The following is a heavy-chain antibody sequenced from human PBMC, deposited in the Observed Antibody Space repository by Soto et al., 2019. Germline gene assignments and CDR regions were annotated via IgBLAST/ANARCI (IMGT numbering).Heavy chain of an antibody. J-gene: IGHJ6*03. Sequence: QVQLVESGGGLVKPGGSLRLSCAASGFTFSDYYMSWIRQAPGKGLEWVAYISSSGSTIYYADSGKGRFTISRDNAKNSLYLQMNSLRDEDTAVYYCARVRGHSVNPYYYYYYMDVWGKGTTVTVSS. CDR1: GFTFSDYY. V-gene: IGHV3-11*01. CDR2: ISSSGSTI. D-gene: IGHD3-10*01. CDR3: ARVRGHSVNPYYYYYYMDV.